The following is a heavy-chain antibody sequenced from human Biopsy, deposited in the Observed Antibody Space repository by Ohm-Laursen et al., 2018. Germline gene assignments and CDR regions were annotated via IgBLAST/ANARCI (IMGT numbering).Heavy chain of an antibody. CDR1: GGSINYFY. D-gene: IGHD3-22*01. Sequence: GTLSLTCTVSGGSINYFYWSWIRQPAGKGLEWIGRIYSSGFTTHNPSLKSRVSMSVDTSKNQFSLELTSVTAADTAVYYCARDRGYYSDRTVPGYFDLWGRGTLVTVSS. CDR2: IYSSGFT. CDR3: ARDRGYYSDRTVPGYFDL. J-gene: IGHJ2*01. V-gene: IGHV4-4*07.